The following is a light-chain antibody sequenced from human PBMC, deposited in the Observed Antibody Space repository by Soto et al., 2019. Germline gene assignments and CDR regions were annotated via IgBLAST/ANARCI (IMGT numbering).Light chain of an antibody. CDR2: AAS. V-gene: IGKV1-5*01. CDR1: QTISRR. CDR3: QHYNSYSEA. J-gene: IGKJ1*01. Sequence: DIQMTQAPSSLPASVGDRVTITCRASQTISRRLAWYQQKPGKAPKLLIYAASSLQSGVPSRFSGSGSGTEFTLTISSLQPDDFATYYCQHYNSYSEAFGQGTKVDIK.